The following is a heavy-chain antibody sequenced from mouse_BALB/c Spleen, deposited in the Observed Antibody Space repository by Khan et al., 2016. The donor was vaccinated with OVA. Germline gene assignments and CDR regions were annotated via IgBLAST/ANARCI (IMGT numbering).Heavy chain of an antibody. CDR3: ARTGYYYCDY. CDR2: IGSDSNTI. V-gene: IGHV5-17*02. J-gene: IGHJ2*01. D-gene: IGHD2-3*01. Sequence: EVELVESGGGLVQPGGSRKLSCAASGFTFSGFGMHWVRQAPEKGLEWVAFIGSDSNTIYYADTVKGRFTISRDNPKKTLFLQMTSLRSEDTAMDFCARTGYYYCDYWGQGTTLTVSS. CDR1: GFTFSGFG.